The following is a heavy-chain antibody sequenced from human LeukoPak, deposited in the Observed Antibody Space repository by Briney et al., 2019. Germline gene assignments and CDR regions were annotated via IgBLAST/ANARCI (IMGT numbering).Heavy chain of an antibody. D-gene: IGHD6-19*01. CDR3: ARDRYSSGWYGDY. V-gene: IGHV3-48*02. Sequence: GGSLRLSCAASGFTFSSYSMSWVLQAPGKGLEWVSYISSSSSTIYYADSVKGRFTISRDNAKNSLYLQMNSLRDEDTAVYYCARDRYSSGWYGDYWGQGTLVTVSS. CDR2: ISSSSSTI. J-gene: IGHJ4*02. CDR1: GFTFSSYS.